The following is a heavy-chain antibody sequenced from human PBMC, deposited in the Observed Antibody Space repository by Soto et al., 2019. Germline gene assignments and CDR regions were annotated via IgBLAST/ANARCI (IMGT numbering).Heavy chain of an antibody. CDR2: ISYDGSNK. D-gene: IGHD3-3*01. J-gene: IGHJ4*02. V-gene: IGHV3-30*04. CDR1: GFSFSDYS. Sequence: GGSLRLSCVASGFSFSDYSMHWVRQAPGKGLEWVAVISYDGSNKYYADSVKGRFTISRDNSKNTLYLQMNSLRAEDTALYYCAKDGLRFLEWLSYFDYWGQGTLVTVSS. CDR3: AKDGLRFLEWLSYFDY.